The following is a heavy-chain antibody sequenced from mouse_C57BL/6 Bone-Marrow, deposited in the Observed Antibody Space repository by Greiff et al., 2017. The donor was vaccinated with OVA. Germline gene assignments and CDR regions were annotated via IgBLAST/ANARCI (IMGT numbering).Heavy chain of an antibody. CDR1: GFTFSSYA. Sequence: DVKLVESGGGLVKPGGSLKLSCAASGFTFSSYAMSWVRQTPEKRLEWVATISDGGSYTYYPDNVKGRFTISRDNAKNNLYLQMRHLKSEDTAMDYCARYAGDAMDYWGQGTSVTVSS. CDR2: ISDGGSYT. D-gene: IGHD2-10*02. J-gene: IGHJ4*01. CDR3: ARYAGDAMDY. V-gene: IGHV5-4*03.